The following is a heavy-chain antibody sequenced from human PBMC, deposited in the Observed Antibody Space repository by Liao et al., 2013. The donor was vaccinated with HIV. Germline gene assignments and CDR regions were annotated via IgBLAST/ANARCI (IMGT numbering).Heavy chain of an antibody. CDR2: IYYSGST. V-gene: IGHV4-39*07. D-gene: IGHD2-2*02. J-gene: IGHJ1*01. Sequence: QVQLQESGPGLVKPSETLSLTCTVSGGSISSSSYYWGWIRQPPGKGLEWIGSIYYSGSTYYNPSLKSRVTISVDTSKNQFSLKLSSVTAADTAVYYCARVLGYCSSTSCYTLYFQHWGQGTLVTVSS. CDR1: GGSISSSSYY. CDR3: ARVLGYCSSTSCYTLYFQH.